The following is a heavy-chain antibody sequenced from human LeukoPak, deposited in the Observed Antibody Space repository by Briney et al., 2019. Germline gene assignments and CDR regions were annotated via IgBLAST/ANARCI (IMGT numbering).Heavy chain of an antibody. Sequence: GGSLRLSCAASGFIFSNYGMNWVRQAPGKGLEWVSGISGSGDSTFYADSVKGRFTTSRDSSKSTVYLHMKSLRVEDTAVYYCAKGVGKVGATTGVDYWGQGTLVTVSS. D-gene: IGHD1-26*01. V-gene: IGHV3-23*01. CDR3: AKGVGKVGATTGVDY. CDR2: ISGSGDST. CDR1: GFIFSNYG. J-gene: IGHJ4*02.